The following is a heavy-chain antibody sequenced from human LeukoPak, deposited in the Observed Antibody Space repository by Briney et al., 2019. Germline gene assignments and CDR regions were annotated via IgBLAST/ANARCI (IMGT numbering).Heavy chain of an antibody. CDR1: GYSFTGYY. Sequence: ASVKVSCKASGYSFTGYYMHWVRQAPGQGLEWMGWINPNSGGTNYAQKFQGRVTMTRDTSISTAYMELSRLRSDDTAVYYCALGYCGTTSCYTGEYFQHWGQGTLVTVSS. J-gene: IGHJ1*01. CDR3: ALGYCGTTSCYTGEYFQH. V-gene: IGHV1-2*02. D-gene: IGHD2-2*02. CDR2: INPNSGGT.